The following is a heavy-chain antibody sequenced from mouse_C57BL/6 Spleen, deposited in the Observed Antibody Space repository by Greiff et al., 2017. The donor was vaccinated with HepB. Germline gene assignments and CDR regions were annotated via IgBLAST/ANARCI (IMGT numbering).Heavy chain of an antibody. D-gene: IGHD3-2*02. V-gene: IGHV1-22*01. CDR2: INPNNGGT. CDR3: AKDSSGYEFAY. Sequence: EVKLQESGPELVKPGASVKMSCKASGYTFTDYNMHWVKQSHGKSLEWIGYINPNNGGTSYNQKFKGKATLTVNKSSSTAYMELRSLTSEDSAVYYWAKDSSGYEFAYWGQGTLVTVSS. J-gene: IGHJ3*01. CDR1: GYTFTDYN.